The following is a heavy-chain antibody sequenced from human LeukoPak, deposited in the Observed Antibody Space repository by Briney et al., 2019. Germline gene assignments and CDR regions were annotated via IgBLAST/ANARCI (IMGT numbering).Heavy chain of an antibody. CDR1: GFTFSSYN. CDR3: ARVISSTSRVVDY. J-gene: IGHJ4*02. CDR2: ISSSSSTI. D-gene: IGHD2-2*01. Sequence: GGSLRLSCVASGFTFSSYNMNWVRQAPGKGLEWVSYISSSSSTIYYADSVKGRFTIPRDNAKNSLYLQTNSLRAEDTAVYYCARVISSTSRVVDYWGQGTLVTVSS. V-gene: IGHV3-48*01.